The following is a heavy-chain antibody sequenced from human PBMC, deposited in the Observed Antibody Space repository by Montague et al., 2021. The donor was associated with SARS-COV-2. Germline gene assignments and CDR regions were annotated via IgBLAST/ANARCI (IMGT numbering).Heavy chain of an antibody. CDR3: ARDPWHITIFGVVTRYGMDV. Sequence: SETLSLTCTVSGGSVSSGSYYWSWIRQPPGKGLEWIGYIYYSGSTNYXPSLKSRVTISVDTSKNQFSLKLRSVTAADTAVYYCARDPWHITIFGVVTRYGMDVWGQGTTVTVSS. D-gene: IGHD3-3*01. CDR2: IYYSGST. V-gene: IGHV4-61*01. J-gene: IGHJ6*02. CDR1: GGSVSSGSYY.